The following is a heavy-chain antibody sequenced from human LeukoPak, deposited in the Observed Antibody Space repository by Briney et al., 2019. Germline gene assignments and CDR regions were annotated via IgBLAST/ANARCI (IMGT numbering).Heavy chain of an antibody. D-gene: IGHD2-2*02. Sequence: SETLSLTCAVSGYSISSGYYWGWIRQPPGKGLEWIGSIYHSGSTYYNPSLKSRVTISVDTSKNQFSLKLSSVTAADTAVYYCARQTPDIVVVPAAIRSGWFAPWGQGTLVTVSS. J-gene: IGHJ5*02. CDR2: IYHSGST. CDR1: GYSISSGYY. V-gene: IGHV4-38-2*01. CDR3: ARQTPDIVVVPAAIRSGWFAP.